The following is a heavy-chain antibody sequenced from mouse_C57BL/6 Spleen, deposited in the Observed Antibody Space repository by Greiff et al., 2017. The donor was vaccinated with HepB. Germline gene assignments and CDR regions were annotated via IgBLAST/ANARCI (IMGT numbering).Heavy chain of an antibody. CDR3: ARETAQAPRAMDY. Sequence: VQLQQSGPELVKPGASVKISCKASGYTFTDYYMNWVKQSHGKSLEWIGDINPNNGGTSYNQKFKGKATLTVDKSSSTAYMELRSLTSEDSAVYYCARETAQAPRAMDYWGQGTSVTVSS. V-gene: IGHV1-26*01. CDR2: INPNNGGT. D-gene: IGHD3-2*02. CDR1: GYTFTDYY. J-gene: IGHJ4*01.